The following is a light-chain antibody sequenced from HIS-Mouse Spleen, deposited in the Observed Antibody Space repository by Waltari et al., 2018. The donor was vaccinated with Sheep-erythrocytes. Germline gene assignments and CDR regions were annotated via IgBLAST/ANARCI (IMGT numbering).Light chain of an antibody. CDR1: SSDVRSYNL. CDR2: EGS. J-gene: IGLJ3*02. V-gene: IGLV2-23*01. Sequence: QSALTQPASVSGSPGQSITISCTGTSSDVRSYNLVSWYQQHPGKPPKLMTYEGSKRPSGCCSRFSGSKSGNTASLTISGLQAEDEADYYCCSYAGSSTPWVFGGGTKLTVL. CDR3: CSYAGSSTPWV.